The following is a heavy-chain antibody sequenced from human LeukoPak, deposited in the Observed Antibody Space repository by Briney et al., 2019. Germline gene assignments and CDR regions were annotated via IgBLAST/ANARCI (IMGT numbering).Heavy chain of an antibody. V-gene: IGHV1-2*02. CDR1: GYTFTDYY. J-gene: IGHJ4*02. CDR2: INPNNGGT. D-gene: IGHD1-26*01. CDR3: VRDPSEVGAL. Sequence: GASMKVSCKASGYTFTDYYMHWVRQAPGQGLEWMGWINPNNGGTNYAQKFQGRVTMTSDTSISTAYMELSRLRSDDTAVYYCVRDPSEVGALWGQGTLVTVSS.